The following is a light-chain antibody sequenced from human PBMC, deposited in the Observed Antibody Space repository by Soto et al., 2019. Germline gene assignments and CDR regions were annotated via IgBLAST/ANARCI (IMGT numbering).Light chain of an antibody. J-gene: IGKJ3*01. V-gene: IGKV3-20*01. CDR3: QQYGSSPFT. CDR2: DAS. Sequence: EVVLTQSPGTLSLSPGERATVSCRASQTVSRNYLAWYQQKPGQAPRLLIYDASNRATGIPARFSGSGSGTDFTLTIIRLEPEDFAVYYCQQYGSSPFTFGPGTKVDIK. CDR1: QTVSRNY.